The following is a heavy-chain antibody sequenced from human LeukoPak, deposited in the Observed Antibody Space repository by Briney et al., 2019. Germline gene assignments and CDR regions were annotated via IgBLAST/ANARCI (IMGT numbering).Heavy chain of an antibody. CDR2: INAGNGNT. Sequence: GASVKVSCKASGYTFTSYAIHWMRQAPGQSLEWMGWINAGNGNTKYSQNFQDRVTITRDTSASTAYMELSSLRSEDTAVYYCARYTAMVNFDYWGQGTLVTVSS. J-gene: IGHJ4*02. V-gene: IGHV1-3*01. CDR3: ARYTAMVNFDY. CDR1: GYTFTSYA. D-gene: IGHD5-18*01.